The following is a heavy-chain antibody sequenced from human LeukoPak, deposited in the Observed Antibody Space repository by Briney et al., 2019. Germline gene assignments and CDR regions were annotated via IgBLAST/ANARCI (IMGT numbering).Heavy chain of an antibody. V-gene: IGHV1-8*01. D-gene: IGHD5-24*01. J-gene: IGHJ4*02. CDR2: MSPNSGDT. CDR1: GYTFTSYD. CDR3: ARDRDGYNLGYFDY. Sequence: ASVKVSCKASGYTFTSYDFNWVRQATGQRPEWMGWMSPNSGDTGYAQKFQDRVTMTRNTSISTAYMELSSLRSDDTAVYYCARDRDGYNLGYFDYWGQGTLVTVSS.